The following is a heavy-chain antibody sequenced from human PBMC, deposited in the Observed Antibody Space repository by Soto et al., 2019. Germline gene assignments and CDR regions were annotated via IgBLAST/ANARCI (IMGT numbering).Heavy chain of an antibody. V-gene: IGHV3-23*01. CDR2: ISGSGGST. J-gene: IGHJ4*02. CDR3: ARKVYGDYGYFDY. D-gene: IGHD4-17*01. CDR1: GFTFSSYA. Sequence: GGSLRRSCAASGFTFSSYAMSWVRQAPGKGLEWVSAISGSGGSTYYADSVKGRFTISRDNPKNTLYLQMNSLRAEDTAVYYCARKVYGDYGYFDYWGQGTLVTVSS.